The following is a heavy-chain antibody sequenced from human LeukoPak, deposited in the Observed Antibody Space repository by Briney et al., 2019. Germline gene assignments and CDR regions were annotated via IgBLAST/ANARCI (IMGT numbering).Heavy chain of an antibody. D-gene: IGHD1-26*01. CDR3: ARGASELPAYYYYYYMDV. V-gene: IGHV4-39*07. J-gene: IGHJ6*03. CDR1: GGSISSSSYY. CDR2: IYYSGST. Sequence: SETLSLTCTVSGGSISSSSYYWGWIRQPPGKGLEWIGSIYYSGSTYYNPSLKSRVTISVDTSKNQFSLKLSSVTAADTAVYYCARGASELPAYYYYYYMDVWGKGTTVTVSS.